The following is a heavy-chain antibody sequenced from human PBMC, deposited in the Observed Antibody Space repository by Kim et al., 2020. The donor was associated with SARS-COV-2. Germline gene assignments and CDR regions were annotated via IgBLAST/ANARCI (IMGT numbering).Heavy chain of an antibody. D-gene: IGHD3-22*01. CDR1: GFTFSNAW. J-gene: IGHJ4*02. CDR3: TTDLSYITYYYDSSGYYPQGY. CDR2: IKSKTDGGTT. Sequence: GGSLRLSCAASGFTFSNAWMSWVRQAPGKGLEWVGRIKSKTDGGTTDYAAPVKGRFTISRDDSKNTLYLQMNSLKTEDTAVYYCTTDLSYITYYYDSSGYYPQGYWGQGTLVTVSS. V-gene: IGHV3-15*01.